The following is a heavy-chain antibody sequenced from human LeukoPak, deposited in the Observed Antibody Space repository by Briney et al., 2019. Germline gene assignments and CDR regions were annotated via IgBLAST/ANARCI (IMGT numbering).Heavy chain of an antibody. CDR1: GGSISSYY. J-gene: IGHJ4*02. CDR3: ARRYYDSSHDY. CDR2: IYYSGST. Sequence: PSETLSLTCTVSGGSISSYYWSWIRQPPGKGLEWIGYIYYSGSTNYNPSLKSRVTISVDTSKNQFSLKLSPVTAADTAVYYCARRYYDSSHDYWGQGTLVTVSS. V-gene: IGHV4-59*01. D-gene: IGHD3-22*01.